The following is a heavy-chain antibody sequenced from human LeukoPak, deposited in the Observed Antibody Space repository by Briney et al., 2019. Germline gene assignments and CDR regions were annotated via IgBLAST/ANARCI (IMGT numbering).Heavy chain of an antibody. J-gene: IGHJ4*02. Sequence: GGSLRLSCAASGFTFNTYTMNWVRQAPGKGLEWVSYISGSSGIIDYADSVRGRFTISRDNAKNSLYLQMNSLRAEDTAVYYCARDVAGYFDYWGQGTLVTVSS. V-gene: IGHV3-48*01. D-gene: IGHD6-19*01. CDR1: GFTFNTYT. CDR2: ISGSSGII. CDR3: ARDVAGYFDY.